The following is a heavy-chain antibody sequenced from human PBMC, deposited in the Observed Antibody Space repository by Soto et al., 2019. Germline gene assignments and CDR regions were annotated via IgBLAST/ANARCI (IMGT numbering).Heavy chain of an antibody. J-gene: IGHJ5*02. Sequence: QVQLVESGGGVVQPGRSLRLSCAASGFTFSHYAMHWVRQAPGKGLEWVAIISYDGSKKYYGGSVKGRFTISRDNSKNTRYLQIDSLGVEDTAVDYCARDVAGKNWFDPWGQGTQVTVSS. CDR1: GFTFSHYA. CDR2: ISYDGSKK. CDR3: ARDVAGKNWFDP. D-gene: IGHD6-19*01. V-gene: IGHV3-30*14.